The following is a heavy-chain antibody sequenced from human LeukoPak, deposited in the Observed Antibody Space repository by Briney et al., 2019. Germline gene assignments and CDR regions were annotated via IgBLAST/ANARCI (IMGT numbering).Heavy chain of an antibody. CDR2: ISSDGSII. Sequence: GGSLRLSCAASGFPFNDYYMSWIRQAPGKGLEWVSYISSDGSIIYYADSVKGRFTISRDNAKNSLYLQMNSLRAEDTAVYYCARAGLIVHFWDDLSVESYGMDVWGQGTTVTVSS. J-gene: IGHJ6*02. CDR3: ARAGLIVHFWDDLSVESYGMDV. D-gene: IGHD3-3*02. V-gene: IGHV3-11*04. CDR1: GFPFNDYY.